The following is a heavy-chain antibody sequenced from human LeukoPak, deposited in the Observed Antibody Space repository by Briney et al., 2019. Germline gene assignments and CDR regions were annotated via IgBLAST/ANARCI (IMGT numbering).Heavy chain of an antibody. V-gene: IGHV3-7*01. J-gene: IGHJ4*02. D-gene: IGHD6-13*01. CDR3: ARDLVFSSTASVK. CDR1: GFTFSSYW. Sequence: PGGSLRLSCAASGFTFSSYWMAWVRQAPGKGLEWVANIKTDGYDKYYVDSLKGRFTISRDNAENSLYLQMDSLRAEDTAVYYCARDLVFSSTASVKWGQGTLVTVSS. CDR2: IKTDGYDK.